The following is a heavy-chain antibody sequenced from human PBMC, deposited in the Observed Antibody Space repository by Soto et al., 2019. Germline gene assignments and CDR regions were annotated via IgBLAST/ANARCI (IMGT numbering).Heavy chain of an antibody. V-gene: IGHV2-5*02. J-gene: IGHJ5*02. CDR3: AHRLGSSSYVKTTPHNWFDP. CDR2: IYWDDDK. Sequence: SGPTLVNPTQTLTLTCTFSGFSLSTSGVGVGWIRQPPGKALEWLALIYWDDDKRYSPSLKSRLTITKDTSKNQVVLTMTNMDPVDTATYYCAHRLGSSSYVKTTPHNWFDPWGQGTLVTVSS. D-gene: IGHD6-13*01. CDR1: GFSLSTSGVG.